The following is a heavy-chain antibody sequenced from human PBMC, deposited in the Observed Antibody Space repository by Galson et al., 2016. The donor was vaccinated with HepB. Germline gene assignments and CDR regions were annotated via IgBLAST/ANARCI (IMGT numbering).Heavy chain of an antibody. CDR2: LTNIGGNT. J-gene: IGHJ4*02. CDR3: AKVDCGGDCKRFDY. Sequence: SLRLSCAASGFTFSSYSMAWVRQAPGKGLEWVSSLTNIGGNTHYADSVKGRFTISRDISKNTLYLQMSSLRAEDTALYYCAKVDCGGDCKRFDYWGQGTLVTVSS. V-gene: IGHV3-23*01. D-gene: IGHD2-21*02. CDR1: GFTFSSYS.